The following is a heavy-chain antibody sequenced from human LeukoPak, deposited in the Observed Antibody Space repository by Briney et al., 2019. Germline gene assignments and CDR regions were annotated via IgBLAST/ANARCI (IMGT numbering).Heavy chain of an antibody. CDR1: GGTFSSYT. CDR2: IIPILGIA. Sequence: SVKVSCKASGGTFSSYTISWVRQAPGQGLEWMGRIIPILGIANYAQKFQGRVTITADKSTSTAYMELSSLRSEDTAVYYCARAAYYYDSSGYYFDYWGQGTLVTVST. V-gene: IGHV1-69*02. J-gene: IGHJ4*02. CDR3: ARAAYYYDSSGYYFDY. D-gene: IGHD3-22*01.